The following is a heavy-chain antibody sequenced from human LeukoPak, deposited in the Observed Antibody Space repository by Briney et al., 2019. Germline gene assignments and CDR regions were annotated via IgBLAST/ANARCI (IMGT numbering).Heavy chain of an antibody. Sequence: GGSLRLSCAASGFTFSSYEMNWVRQAPGKGLEWVSCISSSGSTIYYADSVKGRFTISRDNSKNTLYLQMNSLSAEDTAVYYCAKDPIWWNYFDYWGQGTLVTVSS. V-gene: IGHV3-48*03. CDR3: AKDPIWWNYFDY. D-gene: IGHD2-8*02. J-gene: IGHJ4*02. CDR2: ISSSGSTI. CDR1: GFTFSSYE.